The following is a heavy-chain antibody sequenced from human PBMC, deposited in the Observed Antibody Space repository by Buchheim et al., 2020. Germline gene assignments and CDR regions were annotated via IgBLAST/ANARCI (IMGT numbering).Heavy chain of an antibody. CDR3: ARPYYDSSGYYLIYGY. V-gene: IGHV3-48*03. Sequence: EVQLVESGGGLVQPGGSLRLSCAASGFTFSSYEMNWVRQAPGKGLEWVSYISSSGSTIYYADSVKGRFTISRDNAKNSLYLQMNSRRGEDTAVYYCARPYYDSSGYYLIYGYWGQGTL. CDR1: GFTFSSYE. D-gene: IGHD3-22*01. J-gene: IGHJ4*02. CDR2: ISSSGSTI.